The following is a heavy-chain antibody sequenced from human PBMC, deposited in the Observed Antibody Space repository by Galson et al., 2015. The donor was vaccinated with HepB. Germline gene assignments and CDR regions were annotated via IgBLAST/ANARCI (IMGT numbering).Heavy chain of an antibody. Sequence: PALVKPTQTLTLTCTSSGFSLSTSGVGVGWIRQPPGKALGWLALIYWNDDKRYSPSLKSRLTITKDTSKNQVVLTMTNMDPVDTATYYCARALRGYGGLLRAFDIWGQGTMVTVSS. V-gene: IGHV2-5*01. CDR2: IYWNDDK. D-gene: IGHD4-23*01. J-gene: IGHJ3*02. CDR1: GFSLSTSGVG. CDR3: ARALRGYGGLLRAFDI.